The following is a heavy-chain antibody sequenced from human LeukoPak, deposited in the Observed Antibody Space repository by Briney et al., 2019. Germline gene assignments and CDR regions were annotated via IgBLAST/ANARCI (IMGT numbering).Heavy chain of an antibody. CDR1: GFTFDDHA. V-gene: IGHV3-9*01. CDR3: AKGPGMATVKRYLDY. J-gene: IGHJ4*02. D-gene: IGHD5-24*01. CDR2: LSWNSGSI. Sequence: GGSLRLSCAASGFTFDDHAMHWVRQAPEKGLEWVSGLSWNSGSIDYADSVKGRFTISRDNAKNSLYLQMNSLRVEDTALYYCAKGPGMATVKRYLDYWGQGTLVTVSS.